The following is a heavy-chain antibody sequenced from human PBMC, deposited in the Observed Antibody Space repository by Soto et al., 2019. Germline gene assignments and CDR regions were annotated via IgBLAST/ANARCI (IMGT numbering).Heavy chain of an antibody. V-gene: IGHV3-30-3*01. D-gene: IGHD4-17*01. CDR1: GFTFSDYA. J-gene: IGHJ6*02. Sequence: GSLRLSCAASGFTFSDYAMHWVRQAPGKGLEWVAIITFDGSNEHYADSVQGRFTISRDNSENTLYLQMNSLRADDTAVYYCARPAATVIFYSGMDVWGQGTTVTVSS. CDR2: ITFDGSNE. CDR3: ARPAATVIFYSGMDV.